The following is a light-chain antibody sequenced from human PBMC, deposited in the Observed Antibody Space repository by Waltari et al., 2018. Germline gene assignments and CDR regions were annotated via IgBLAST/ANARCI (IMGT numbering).Light chain of an antibody. CDR2: DVT. J-gene: IGLJ2*01. CDR3: SSYTSTNTLL. CDR1: SSDIGAYDY. V-gene: IGLV2-14*03. Sequence: QSALTQPASVSGSTGQSITISCTGTSSDIGAYDYVSWYQQHPGKAPKLMIYDVTSRPAGVSHRFSGSKSGNTAYLAISGLQAEDEADYYCSSYTSTNTLLFGGGTMLTVL.